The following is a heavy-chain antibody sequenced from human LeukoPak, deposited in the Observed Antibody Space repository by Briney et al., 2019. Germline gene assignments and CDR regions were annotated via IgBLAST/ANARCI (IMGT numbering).Heavy chain of an antibody. CDR2: IKSDGSQK. CDR1: GFSFSNSW. Sequence: GGSLRLSCAASGFSFSNSWMSWVRQAPERGLEWVANIKSDGSQKDYVDSVKGRFTVSRDNAKNSVYLQMNSLRAEDTAVYYCASNYYASGSYLYYFDNWGQGTLVTVSS. CDR3: ASNYYASGSYLYYFDN. V-gene: IGHV3-7*01. D-gene: IGHD3-10*01. J-gene: IGHJ4*02.